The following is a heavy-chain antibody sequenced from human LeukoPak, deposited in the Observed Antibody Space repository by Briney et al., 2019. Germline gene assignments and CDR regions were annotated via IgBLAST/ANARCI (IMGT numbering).Heavy chain of an antibody. CDR1: RFTFSSYW. CDR2: IKQDGSEK. CDR3: ARDRRFGELST. J-gene: IGHJ4*02. Sequence: GGSLRLSCAASRFTFSSYWMSWVRQAPGKGLEWVANIKQDGSEKYYVDSVKGRFTISRDNAKNSLYLQMNSLRAEDTAVYYCARDRRFGELSTWGQGTLVTVSS. D-gene: IGHD3-10*01. V-gene: IGHV3-7*01.